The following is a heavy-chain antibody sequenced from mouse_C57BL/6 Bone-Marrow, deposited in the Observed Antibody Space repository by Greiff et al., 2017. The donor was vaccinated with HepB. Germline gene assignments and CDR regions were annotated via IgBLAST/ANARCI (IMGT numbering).Heavy chain of an antibody. V-gene: IGHV5-4*01. CDR3: AREGDYDEDY. J-gene: IGHJ2*01. Sequence: DVMLVESGGGLVKPGGSLKLSCAASGFTFSSYAMSWVRQTPEKRLEWVATISDGGSYTYYPDNVKGRFTISRDNAKNNLYLQMSHLKSEDTAMYYCAREGDYDEDYWGQGTTLTVSS. D-gene: IGHD2-4*01. CDR2: ISDGGSYT. CDR1: GFTFSSYA.